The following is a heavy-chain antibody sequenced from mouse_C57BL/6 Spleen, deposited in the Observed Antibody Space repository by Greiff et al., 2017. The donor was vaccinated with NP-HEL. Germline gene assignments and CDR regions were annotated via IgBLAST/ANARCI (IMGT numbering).Heavy chain of an antibody. V-gene: IGHV5-9-1*02. CDR3: TKGGSSRYWYFDV. Sequence: EVQLVESGEGLVKPGGSLKLSCAASGFTFSSYAMSWVRQTPEKRLEWVAYISSGGDYIYYADTVKGRFTISRDNARNTLYLHMSSLKSEDTAMYYCTKGGSSRYWYFDVWGTGTTVTVSS. CDR2: ISSGGDYI. J-gene: IGHJ1*03. D-gene: IGHD1-1*01. CDR1: GFTFSSYA.